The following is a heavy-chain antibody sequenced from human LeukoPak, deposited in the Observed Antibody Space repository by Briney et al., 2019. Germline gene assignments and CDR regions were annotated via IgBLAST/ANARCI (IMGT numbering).Heavy chain of an antibody. J-gene: IGHJ4*02. CDR1: GGTFSSYA. V-gene: IGHV1-69*01. CDR3: ARDYDSGYDFEDY. CDR2: IIPIFGTA. Sequence: SVKVSCKASGGTFSSYAISWVRQAPGQGLEWMGGIIPIFGTANYAQKFQGRVAITADESTSTAYMELSSLRSEDTAVYYCARDYDSGYDFEDYWGQGTLVTVSS. D-gene: IGHD5-12*01.